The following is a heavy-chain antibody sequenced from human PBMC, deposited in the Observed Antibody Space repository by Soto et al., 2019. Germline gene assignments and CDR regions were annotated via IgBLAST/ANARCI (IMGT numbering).Heavy chain of an antibody. J-gene: IGHJ4*02. Sequence: QVQLQESGPGLVKPSETLSLTCTVSGGSISRDYWSWIRQTPGKGLEWIAYIYYSESTNYNPSFKSRVTIPRATANNQFSLQLSSVTAADTAVYYCASSGYEECFDNWGQGTLVTVSS. CDR2: IYYSEST. CDR1: GGSISRDY. V-gene: IGHV4-59*12. CDR3: ASSGYEECFDN. D-gene: IGHD3-22*01.